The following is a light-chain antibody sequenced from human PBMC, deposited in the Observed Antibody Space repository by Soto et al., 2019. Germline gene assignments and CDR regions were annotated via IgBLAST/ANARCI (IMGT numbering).Light chain of an antibody. J-gene: IGLJ3*02. V-gene: IGLV1-40*01. Sequence: QSVLTQPPSVSGAPGQRVTISCTGSSSNIGAGYDVHWYQQLPGTAPKLLIYGNSNRPSGVSNRFSGSKSGNTASLTISGLQAEDEADYYCSSYTISSTLVLFGGGTKLTVL. CDR1: SSNIGAGYD. CDR2: GNS. CDR3: SSYTISSTLVL.